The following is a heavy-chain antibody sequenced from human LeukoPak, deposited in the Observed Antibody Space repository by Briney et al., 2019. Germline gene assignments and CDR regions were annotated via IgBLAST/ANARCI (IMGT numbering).Heavy chain of an antibody. CDR1: GFTFSSYA. CDR2: ISGSGGST. Sequence: GGSLRLSCAASGFTFSSYAMSWVRQAPGKGLEWVSAISGSGGSTYYADSVKGRFTISRDNAKNSLYLQMNSLRAEDTAVYYCAKDCSSTSCQAYWGQGTLVTVSS. D-gene: IGHD2-2*01. J-gene: IGHJ4*02. CDR3: AKDCSSTSCQAY. V-gene: IGHV3-23*01.